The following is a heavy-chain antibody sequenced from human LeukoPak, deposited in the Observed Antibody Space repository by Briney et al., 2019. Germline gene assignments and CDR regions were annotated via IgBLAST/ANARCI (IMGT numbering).Heavy chain of an antibody. CDR3: ARSGFGTTNIYSYFAY. J-gene: IGHJ4*02. Sequence: SETLSLTCTVSGGSISTYYWSWVRQSPGKGLEWIGHIYYSGSTNYNPSLKSRVTISADTSKNHFSLTLTSVAAADTAIYYCARSGFGTTNIYSYFAYWGQGTLVTVSS. CDR1: GGSISTYY. D-gene: IGHD1-7*01. CDR2: IYYSGST. V-gene: IGHV4-59*12.